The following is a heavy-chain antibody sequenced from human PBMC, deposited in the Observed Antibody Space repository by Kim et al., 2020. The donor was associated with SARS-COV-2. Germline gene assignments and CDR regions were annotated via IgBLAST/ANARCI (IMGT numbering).Heavy chain of an antibody. D-gene: IGHD1-26*01. J-gene: IGHJ6*02. CDR3: ARVVGASYYYYYYGMDV. Sequence: KGRFTISRDNSKNTLYLQMNSLRAEDTAVYYCARVVGASYYYYYYGMDVWGQGTTVTVSS. V-gene: IGHV3-30*01.